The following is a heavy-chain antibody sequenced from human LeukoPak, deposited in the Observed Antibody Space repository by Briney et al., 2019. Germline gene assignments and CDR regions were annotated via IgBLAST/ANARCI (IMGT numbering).Heavy chain of an antibody. J-gene: IGHJ4*02. V-gene: IGHV3-21*01. CDR1: GFTFSNYW. CDR2: ISGSSSYM. D-gene: IGHD6-6*01. Sequence: PGGSLRLSCATYGFTFSNYWMSWVRQGPGKGLERVASISGSSSYMYYADSVKGRFTISRDNAKNSVFLQMNSLRAEDTAVYYCARVQLDYSSSFFDSWGQGTLVTVSS. CDR3: ARVQLDYSSSFFDS.